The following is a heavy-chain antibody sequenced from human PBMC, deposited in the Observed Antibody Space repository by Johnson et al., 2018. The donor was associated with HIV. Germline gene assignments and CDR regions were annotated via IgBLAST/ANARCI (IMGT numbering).Heavy chain of an antibody. V-gene: IGHV3-64*04. Sequence: QVQLVESGGGLVQPGRSLRLSCAVSGFTFSSYGMHWVRQAPGKGLEYVSAISSSGGSTYYADSVRGRFTISRDNAKNSLYLQMNSLRAEDTAVYYCARASDAFDIWGQGTMVTVSS. CDR2: ISSSGGST. J-gene: IGHJ3*02. CDR3: ARASDAFDI. CDR1: GFTFSSYG.